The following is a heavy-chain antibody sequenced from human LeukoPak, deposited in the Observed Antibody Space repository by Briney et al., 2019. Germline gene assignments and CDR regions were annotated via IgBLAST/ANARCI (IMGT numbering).Heavy chain of an antibody. D-gene: IGHD3-10*01. CDR2: IYLDGSKI. Sequence: GGSLRLSCTASGFTLSSYAIHWVRQAPGKGLEWVSVIYLDGSKIYYADSVKGRFTLSRDNSKNTLYLQMNSLIAEDTAVYYCVRDDSGSVIRGVLHYWGQGALITVSS. V-gene: IGHV3-33*01. CDR3: VRDDSGSVIRGVLHY. CDR1: GFTLSSYA. J-gene: IGHJ4*02.